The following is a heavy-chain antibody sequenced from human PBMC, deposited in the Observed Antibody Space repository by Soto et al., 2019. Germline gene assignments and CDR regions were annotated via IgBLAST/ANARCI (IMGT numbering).Heavy chain of an antibody. V-gene: IGHV1-69*06. CDR3: ARSRTTVVTPFDP. CDR1: GGTFSSYA. D-gene: IGHD4-17*01. J-gene: IGHJ5*02. CDR2: IIPIFGTA. Sequence: SVKVSCKASGGTFSSYAISWVRQAPGQGLEWMGGIIPIFGTANYAQKFQGRVTITADKSTSTAYMELSSLRSEDTAVYYCARSRTTVVTPFDPWGQGTLVTVSS.